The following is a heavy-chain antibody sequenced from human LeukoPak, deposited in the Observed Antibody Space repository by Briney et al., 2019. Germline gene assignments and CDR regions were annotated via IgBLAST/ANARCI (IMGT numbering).Heavy chain of an antibody. J-gene: IGHJ5*02. V-gene: IGHV4-59*08. CDR1: GGYIGTYY. CDR3: ARGTVNYNYFDP. Sequence: SETLSLTCSVSGGYIGTYYWTWIRQPPGKGLEWIGYIFHSGATKYDTSLKGRVTISLDMSKNQFSLRLNSVTATDTAVYYCARGTVNYNYFDPWGQGTLVIVSS. D-gene: IGHD5-24*01. CDR2: IFHSGAT.